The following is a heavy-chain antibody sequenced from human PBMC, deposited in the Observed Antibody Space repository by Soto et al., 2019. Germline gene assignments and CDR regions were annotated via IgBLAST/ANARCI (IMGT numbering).Heavy chain of an antibody. CDR2: ISAYNGNT. J-gene: IGHJ4*02. Sequence: QVQLVQSGAEVKKPGASVKVSCKASGYTFTSYGISWVRQAPGQGLEWMGWISAYNGNTNYAQKLQGRVTMTTDTSTITGYMELRNLISADTAVYYCESGYYYYDSSGYYMDYSGQGTLVTVSS. D-gene: IGHD3-22*01. V-gene: IGHV1-18*01. CDR1: GYTFTSYG. CDR3: ESGYYYYDSSGYYMDY.